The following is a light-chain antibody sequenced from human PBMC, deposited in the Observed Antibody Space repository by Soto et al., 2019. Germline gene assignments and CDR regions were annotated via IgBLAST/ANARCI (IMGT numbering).Light chain of an antibody. V-gene: IGLV1-44*01. Sequence: QSVLTQPPSASGTPGQRVTISCSGSSSNFGSNTVNWDQQLPGTAPKLLIYNNNQRPSGVPDRFSGSKSGTSASLAISGLQSEDEADYYCAAWYDSLNGYVFGTGTKLTVL. CDR2: NNN. CDR1: SSNFGSNT. CDR3: AAWYDSLNGYV. J-gene: IGLJ1*01.